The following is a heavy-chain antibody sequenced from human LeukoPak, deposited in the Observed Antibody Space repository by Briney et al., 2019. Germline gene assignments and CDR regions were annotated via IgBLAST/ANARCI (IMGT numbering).Heavy chain of an antibody. J-gene: IGHJ4*02. CDR2: IWYDGSNK. Sequence: GGSLRLSCAASGFTFSSYGMHWVRQAPGKGLEWVAVIWYDGSNKYYADSVKGRFTISRDNSENTLYLQMNSLRVEDTAVYYCAKGPPDSSNWYKRTEGWGQGTLVTVSS. CDR1: GFTFSSYG. D-gene: IGHD6-13*01. CDR3: AKGPPDSSNWYKRTEG. V-gene: IGHV3-33*06.